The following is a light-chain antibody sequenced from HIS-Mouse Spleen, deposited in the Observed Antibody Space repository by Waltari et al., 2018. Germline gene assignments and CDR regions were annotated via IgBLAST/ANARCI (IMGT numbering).Light chain of an antibody. V-gene: IGLV3-10*01. CDR1: ALPTKY. J-gene: IGLJ2*01. Sequence: SHQLPQPPSVSVSPGQTPRPTHLGHALPTKYASGPQQTSGKAPRQFIYEDSKRPSGIPERFSGSSSVTMATLTISGAQVEDEADYYCYSTDSSGNHRVFGGGTKLTVL. CDR2: EDS. CDR3: YSTDSSGNHRV.